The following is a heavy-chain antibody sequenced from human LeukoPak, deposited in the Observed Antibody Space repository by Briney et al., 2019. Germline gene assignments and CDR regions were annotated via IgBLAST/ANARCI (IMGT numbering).Heavy chain of an antibody. CDR2: IKQDGSEK. CDR1: GFSFGDYY. Sequence: GGSLRLSCAASGFSFGDYYMTWIRQAPGKGLEWVANIKQDGSEKYYVDSVKGRFTISRDNAKNSLYLQMNSLRAEDTAVYYCARASLDGAAFDYWGQGTLVTVSS. V-gene: IGHV3-7*01. D-gene: IGHD3/OR15-3a*01. CDR3: ARASLDGAAFDY. J-gene: IGHJ4*02.